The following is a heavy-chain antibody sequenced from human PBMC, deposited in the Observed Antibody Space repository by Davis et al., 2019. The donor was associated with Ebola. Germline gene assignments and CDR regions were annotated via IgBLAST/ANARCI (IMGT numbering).Heavy chain of an antibody. CDR2: IYHSGNT. J-gene: IGHJ4*02. CDR1: GYSISSGYY. CDR3: ARDSSHVPGWVPLDY. V-gene: IGHV4-38-2*02. D-gene: IGHD1-1*01. Sequence: PSETLSLTCTVSGYSISSGYYWGWIRQPPGKGLEWIGNIYHSGNTYYNPSLKSRVTISVDTSKNQFSLKWSSVTAADAAVYYCARDSSHVPGWVPLDYWGQGTLVTVSS.